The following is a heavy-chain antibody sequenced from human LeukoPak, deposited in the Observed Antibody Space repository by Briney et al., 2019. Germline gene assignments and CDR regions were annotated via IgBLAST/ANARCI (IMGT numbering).Heavy chain of an antibody. J-gene: IGHJ4*02. CDR1: GYTFTGYY. V-gene: IGHV1-46*01. Sequence: GASVKVSCKASGYTFTGYYMHWVRQAPGQGLEWMGIINPSGGSTSYAQKFQGRVTMTRDMSTCTVYMELSSLRSEDTAVYYCARDHGRVVVVTAMSEREPSFDYWGQGTLVTVSS. CDR3: ARDHGRVVVVTAMSEREPSFDY. D-gene: IGHD2-21*02. CDR2: INPSGGST.